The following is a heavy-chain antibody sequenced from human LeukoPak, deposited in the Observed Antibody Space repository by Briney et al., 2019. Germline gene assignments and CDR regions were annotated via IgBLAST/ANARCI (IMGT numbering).Heavy chain of an antibody. CDR3: AGGHYPLEY. V-gene: IGHV4-59*01. CDR2: LYPSGST. D-gene: IGHD1-26*01. J-gene: IGHJ4*02. Sequence: PSETLSLTCSVSGGSINSGYWSWIRQPPGKGLEWIGLLYPSGSTNYNPSLKSRVAISVDTSRTQFSLKLSSMTAADTAVYYCAGGHYPLEYWGQGTLVTVSS. CDR1: GGSINSGY.